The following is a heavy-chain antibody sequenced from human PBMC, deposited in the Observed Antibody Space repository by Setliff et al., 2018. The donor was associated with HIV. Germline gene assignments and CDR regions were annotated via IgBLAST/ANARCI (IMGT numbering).Heavy chain of an antibody. J-gene: IGHJ5*01. CDR2: IYHSGST. CDR1: GYSINSGYY. CDR3: ARGNYYNLWADPFDF. D-gene: IGHD3-3*01. Sequence: SETLSLTCAVSGYSINSGYYWGWIRQPPGKGLEWIGTIYHSGSTYYNPSLKSRVTISVDTSKNQFSLKLTSVTAADTAVYYCARGNYYNLWADPFDFWGQGTLVTVSS. V-gene: IGHV4-38-2*01.